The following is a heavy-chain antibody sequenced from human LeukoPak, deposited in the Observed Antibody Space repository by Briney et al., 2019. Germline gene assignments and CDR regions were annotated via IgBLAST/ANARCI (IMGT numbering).Heavy chain of an antibody. CDR3: ARGYCSSTSCYRQYNWFDP. V-gene: IGHV4-34*01. CDR1: GGSFSGYY. CDR2: INHSGST. D-gene: IGHD2-2*01. Sequence: SETLSLTCAVYGGSFSGYYWSWIRQPPGKGLEWIGEINHSGSTNYNPSFKSRVTISVDTSKNQFSLKLSSVTAADTAVYYCARGYCSSTSCYRQYNWFDPWGQGTLVTVSS. J-gene: IGHJ5*02.